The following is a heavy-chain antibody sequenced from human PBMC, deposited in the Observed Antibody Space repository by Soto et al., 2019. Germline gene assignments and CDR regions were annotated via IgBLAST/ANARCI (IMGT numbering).Heavy chain of an antibody. D-gene: IGHD4-17*01. V-gene: IGHV3-21*01. CDR1: GFTFSSYS. CDR3: ARDRLYGDYVPTYYYYYGMDV. CDR2: ISSSSGYI. Sequence: EVQLVESGGGLVKPGGSLRLSCAASGFTFSSYSMNWVRQAPGKGLEWVSSISSSSGYIYYADSVKGRFTISRDNAKNSLYLQMNSLRAEDTAVYYCARDRLYGDYVPTYYYYYGMDVWGQGTTVTVSS. J-gene: IGHJ6*02.